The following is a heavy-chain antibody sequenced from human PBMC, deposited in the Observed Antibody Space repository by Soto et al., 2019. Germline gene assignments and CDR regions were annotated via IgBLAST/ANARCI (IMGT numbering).Heavy chain of an antibody. J-gene: IGHJ4*02. Sequence: QVQLVESGGGVVQPGRSLRLSCAASGFSFSSYGMLWVRQAPGKGLEWVARIWYDGSKKYYADSVEGRFTISRDNCKNTLYLQMNSLRAEDTAVYYCAAGFGEEWGQGTLVTVSS. CDR2: IWYDGSKK. V-gene: IGHV3-33*01. CDR3: AAGFGEE. CDR1: GFSFSSYG. D-gene: IGHD3-16*01.